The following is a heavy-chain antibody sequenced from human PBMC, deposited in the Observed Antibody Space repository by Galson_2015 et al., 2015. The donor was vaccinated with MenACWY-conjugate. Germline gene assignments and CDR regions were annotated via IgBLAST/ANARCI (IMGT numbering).Heavy chain of an antibody. CDR1: GFTFSDYA. Sequence: SLRLSCAASGFTFSDYAMTWVRQAPGRGLEWVSGISGSGDTTYYADPVKGRFAISRDNSKNTPSLQMNGLRAEDTGVYFCARNLYDPWYYFDHWGHGVLVTVSS. CDR2: ISGSGDTT. CDR3: ARNLYDPWYYFDH. V-gene: IGHV3-23*01. D-gene: IGHD1-14*01. J-gene: IGHJ4*01.